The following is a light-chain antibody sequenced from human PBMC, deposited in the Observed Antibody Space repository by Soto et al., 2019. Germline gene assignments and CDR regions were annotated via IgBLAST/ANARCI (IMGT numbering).Light chain of an antibody. CDR2: EVS. CDR1: SSDVGGYNY. Sequence: QSALTQPASVSGSPGQSITISCTGTSSDVGGYNYVSWYQQHPGKAPKLMIYEVSNRPSGVSNRFSGSKSGNTASLTISGLQAEDEAEYYCNSYTSSGTLWVFGGGTQLTVL. V-gene: IGLV2-14*01. J-gene: IGLJ3*02. CDR3: NSYTSSGTLWV.